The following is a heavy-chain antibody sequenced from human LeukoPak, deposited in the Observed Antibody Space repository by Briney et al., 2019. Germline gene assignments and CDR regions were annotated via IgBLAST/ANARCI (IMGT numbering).Heavy chain of an antibody. CDR3: AKDRRLPWDYFDS. V-gene: IGHV3-23*01. D-gene: IGHD5-12*01. Sequence: GGSLRLSCAASGFAFSSYAMSWFRQAPGRGLEWVSAIDGSGGSTYYADSVKGRFTISRDNSKNTLYLQMNSLRPEDTAIYYCAKDRRLPWDYFDSWGQGTLVTVSS. CDR2: IDGSGGST. CDR1: GFAFSSYA. J-gene: IGHJ4*02.